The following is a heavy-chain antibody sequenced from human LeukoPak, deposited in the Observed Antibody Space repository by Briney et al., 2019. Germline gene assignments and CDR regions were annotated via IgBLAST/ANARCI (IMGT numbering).Heavy chain of an antibody. CDR3: AKVSETGELSLPDY. J-gene: IGHJ4*02. D-gene: IGHD3-16*02. CDR1: GFTFDDYA. CDR2: ISWDGGST. Sequence: SCAASGFTFDDYAMHWVRQAPGKGLEWVSLISWDGGSTYYADSVKGRFTISRDNSKNSLYLQMNSLRAEDTALYYCAKVSETGELSLPDYWGQGTLVTVSS. V-gene: IGHV3-43D*03.